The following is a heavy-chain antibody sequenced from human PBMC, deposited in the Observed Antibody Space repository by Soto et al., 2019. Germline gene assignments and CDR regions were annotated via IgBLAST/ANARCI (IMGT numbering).Heavy chain of an antibody. CDR2: IYWNGET. J-gene: IGHJ4*02. D-gene: IGHD1-20*01. CDR1: GFSLSTGGVG. Sequence: QITLKESGPTLVKPTQTLTLTCNFSGFSLSTGGVGVAWVRQPPGKALEWLTLIYWNGETRTSPSLENRLTVTKDAAKKRVARTMTNADPGDTATYDCAHRPPFADYNLDYGGQGIRGTVSS. V-gene: IGHV2-5*01. CDR3: AHRPPFADYNLDY.